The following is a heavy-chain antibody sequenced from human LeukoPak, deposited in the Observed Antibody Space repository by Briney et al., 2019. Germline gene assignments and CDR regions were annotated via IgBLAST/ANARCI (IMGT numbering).Heavy chain of an antibody. D-gene: IGHD2-2*01. CDR3: ARGVGSYCSSTSCPHDAFDI. CDR1: GYTFTGYY. V-gene: IGHV1-2*02. J-gene: IGHJ3*02. Sequence: ASVKVSCKASGYTFTGYYMHWVRQAPGQGLEWMGWINPNSGGTNYAQKFQGRVTMTRDTSISTAYMELSRLRSDDTAVYYCARGVGSYCSSTSCPHDAFDIWGQGTMVTVSS. CDR2: INPNSGGT.